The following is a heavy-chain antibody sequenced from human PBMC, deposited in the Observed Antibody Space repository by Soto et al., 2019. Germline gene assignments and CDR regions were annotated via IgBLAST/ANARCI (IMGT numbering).Heavy chain of an antibody. J-gene: IGHJ6*02. CDR2: IYYSGST. D-gene: IGHD2-21*02. Sequence: SETLSLTCTVSGGSVSSGSYYWSWLRQPPGKGLEWIGYIYYSGSTYYNPSLKSRVTISVDTSKKQFSLKLSSVTATDTAVYYCARVCGGDCHNGMDVWGQGTTVTVSS. CDR3: ARVCGGDCHNGMDV. CDR1: GGSVSSGSYY. V-gene: IGHV4-61*01.